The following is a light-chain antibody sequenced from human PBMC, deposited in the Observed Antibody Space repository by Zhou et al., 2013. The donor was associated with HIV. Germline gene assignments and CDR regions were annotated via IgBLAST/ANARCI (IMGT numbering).Light chain of an antibody. CDR2: GAS. Sequence: DIGLSQTPSSLSASVRDRVILTCRASQNISNSLNWYVQKSGEAPELLIYGASTLHDGVPPRFSGSGFGTDFTLTITSLQSVDSATYFCQQSYSTPFTFGPGT. CDR1: QNISNS. V-gene: IGKV1-39*01. CDR3: QQSYSTPFT. J-gene: IGKJ3*01.